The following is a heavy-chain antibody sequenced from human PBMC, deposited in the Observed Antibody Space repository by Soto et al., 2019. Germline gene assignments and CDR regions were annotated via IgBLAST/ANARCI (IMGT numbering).Heavy chain of an antibody. CDR2: NNPGGGST. J-gene: IGHJ6*02. Sequence: QVQLVQSGTEVKPPGASVKVSCKASGYTFTSYYMHWVRQAPGQGLEWVGINNPGGGSTSYAQKFQGRVTMTRDTSTSTVYMELSSLRSEDTAVYFCARVTTVTTDYGLDVWGQGTTVTVSS. D-gene: IGHD4-4*01. CDR1: GYTFTSYY. V-gene: IGHV1-46*01. CDR3: ARVTTVTTDYGLDV.